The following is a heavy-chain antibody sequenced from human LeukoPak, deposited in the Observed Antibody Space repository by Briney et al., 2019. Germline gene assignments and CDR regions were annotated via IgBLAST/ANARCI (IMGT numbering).Heavy chain of an antibody. CDR1: GFTFYTYS. J-gene: IGHJ4*02. CDR2: IKQDGGEI. CDR3: ARDKIVGATHFDY. V-gene: IGHV3-7*01. Sequence: PGGSLRLSCAASGFTFYTYSMNWVRQAPGKGLEWVANIKQDGGEIYYVDSVKGRFTISRDNAKNSLYLQMNSLTAEDTAVYYCARDKIVGATHFDYWGQGTLVTVSS. D-gene: IGHD1-26*01.